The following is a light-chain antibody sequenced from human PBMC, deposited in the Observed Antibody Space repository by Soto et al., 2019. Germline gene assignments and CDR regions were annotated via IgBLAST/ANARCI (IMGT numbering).Light chain of an antibody. V-gene: IGLV2-14*03. Sequence: QSVLTQPASVSGAPGQSITISCTRTNSEVGGYNYVSWYQHHPGKAPKLIIYDVSNRPSGVSIRFSGSKSDNTASLTISGLQPEDEADYHCSSYTTSNTSQIVFGTGTKVTVL. CDR3: SSYTTSNTSQIV. J-gene: IGLJ1*01. CDR1: NSEVGGYNY. CDR2: DVS.